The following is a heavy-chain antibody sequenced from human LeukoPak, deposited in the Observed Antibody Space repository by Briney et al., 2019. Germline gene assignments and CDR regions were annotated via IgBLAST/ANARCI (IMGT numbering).Heavy chain of an antibody. J-gene: IGHJ4*02. CDR1: GFTFSSYS. CDR2: ISSSSSYI. V-gene: IGHV3-21*01. CDR3: ARDSRGYSYGYFDY. D-gene: IGHD5-18*01. Sequence: GGSLRLSCAASGFTFSSYSMNWVRQAPGKGLEWVSSISSSSSYIYYADSVKGRFTISRDNAKNSLYLQMNSLRAEDTAVYYCARDSRGYSYGYFDYWGQGTLVTVSS.